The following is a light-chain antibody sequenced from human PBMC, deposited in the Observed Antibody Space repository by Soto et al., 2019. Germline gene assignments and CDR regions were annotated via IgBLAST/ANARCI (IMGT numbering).Light chain of an antibody. J-gene: IGKJ1*01. Sequence: DIQMTQSPSTLSASVGDRVTITCRASQSISSWLAWYQQKPGQAPKLLIFDASSLESGVPSRFSGSESGTEFTLTINSLQPDDFATYYCQQYNTFSPVTFGQGTKVDIK. CDR1: QSISSW. CDR2: DAS. CDR3: QQYNTFSPVT. V-gene: IGKV1-5*01.